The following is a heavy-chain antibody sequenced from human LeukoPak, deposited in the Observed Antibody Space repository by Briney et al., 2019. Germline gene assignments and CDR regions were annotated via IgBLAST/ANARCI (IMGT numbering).Heavy chain of an antibody. D-gene: IGHD5-24*01. CDR3: AKVGPRDGFREYYFDY. CDR1: GFTFSSYA. Sequence: PGGSLRLSCAASGFTFSSYAMTWVRQAPGKGLEWVSAISGSGGSTYYADPVKGRFTISRDNSKNTLYLQMNSLRAEDTAVYYCAKVGPRDGFREYYFDYWGQGTLVTVSS. V-gene: IGHV3-23*01. J-gene: IGHJ4*02. CDR2: ISGSGGST.